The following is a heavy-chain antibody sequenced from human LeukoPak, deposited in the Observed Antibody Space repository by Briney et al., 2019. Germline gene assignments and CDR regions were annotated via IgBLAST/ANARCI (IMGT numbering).Heavy chain of an antibody. CDR3: ARGRDSGSYYNQHYYYYYYMDV. V-gene: IGHV4-34*01. J-gene: IGHJ6*03. Sequence: PSETLSLTCAVYGGSFSGYYWSWIRQPPGKGLEWIGEINHSGSTNYNPSLKSRVTISVDTSKNQFSLKLSSVTAADTAVYYCARGRDSGSYYNQHYYYYYYMDVWGKGTTVTVSS. D-gene: IGHD3-10*01. CDR2: INHSGST. CDR1: GGSFSGYY.